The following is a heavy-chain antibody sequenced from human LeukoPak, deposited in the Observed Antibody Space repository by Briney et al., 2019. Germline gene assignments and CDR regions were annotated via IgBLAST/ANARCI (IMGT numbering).Heavy chain of an antibody. CDR3: ARDTTQYDSSGYFSY. Sequence: GGSLRLSCAASGFTFSSYAMHWVRQAPGKGLEWVAVISYDGSNKYYADSVKGRFTISRDNSKNTLYLQMNSLRAEDTAVYYCARDTTQYDSSGYFSYWGQGTLVTVSS. V-gene: IGHV3-30-3*01. J-gene: IGHJ4*02. D-gene: IGHD3-22*01. CDR1: GFTFSSYA. CDR2: ISYDGSNK.